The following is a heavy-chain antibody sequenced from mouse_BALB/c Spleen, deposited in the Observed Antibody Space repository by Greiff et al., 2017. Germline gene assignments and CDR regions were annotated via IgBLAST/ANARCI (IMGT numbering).Heavy chain of an antibody. D-gene: IGHD1-1*01. CDR3: ARPLITTVNWYFDV. J-gene: IGHJ1*01. CDR2: INPSTGYT. V-gene: IGHV1-7*01. CDR1: GYTFTSYW. Sequence: QVQLQQSGAELAKPGASVKMSCKASGYTFTSYWMHWVKQRPGQGLEWIGYINPSTGYTEYNQKFKDKATLTADKSSSTAYMQLSSLTSEDSAVYYCARPLITTVNWYFDVWGAGTTVTVSS.